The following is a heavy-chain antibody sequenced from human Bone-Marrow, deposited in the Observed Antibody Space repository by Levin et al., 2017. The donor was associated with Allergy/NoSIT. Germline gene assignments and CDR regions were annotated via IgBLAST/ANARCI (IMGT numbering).Heavy chain of an antibody. Sequence: GGSLRLSCAASGFTFSSHDMNWVRQAPGKGLEWVSFISGRSRTMSYADSVGGRFTVSRDNAKNLLYLQMNSLRAEDTAVYYCARDNDFPYFDHWGEGTLVTVSS. J-gene: IGHJ4*02. V-gene: IGHV3-48*01. D-gene: IGHD3-3*01. CDR2: ISGRSRTM. CDR3: ARDNDFPYFDH. CDR1: GFTFSSHD.